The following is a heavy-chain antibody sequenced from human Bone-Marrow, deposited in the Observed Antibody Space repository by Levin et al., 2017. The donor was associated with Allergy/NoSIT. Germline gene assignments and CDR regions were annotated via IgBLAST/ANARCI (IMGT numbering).Heavy chain of an antibody. CDR1: GFTFSSYS. CDR2: ISSSSSYI. V-gene: IGHV3-21*01. D-gene: IGHD1-26*01. J-gene: IGHJ5*02. Sequence: GGSLRLSCAASGFTFSSYSMNWVRQAPGKGLEWVSSISSSSSYIYYADSVKGRFTISRDNAKNSLYLQMNSLRAEDTAVYYCARGGRGSSSDWFDPWGQGTLVTVSS. CDR3: ARGGRGSSSDWFDP.